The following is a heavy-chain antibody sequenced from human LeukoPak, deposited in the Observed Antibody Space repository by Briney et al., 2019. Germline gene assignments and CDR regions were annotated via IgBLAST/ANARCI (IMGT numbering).Heavy chain of an antibody. CDR3: ARSQGSSGWYALYYYYGMDV. V-gene: IGHV4-34*01. J-gene: IGHJ6*02. D-gene: IGHD6-19*01. CDR1: GGSFSGYY. CDR2: INHSGST. Sequence: SETLSLTCAVYGGSFSGYYWSWIRQPPGKGLEWIGEINHSGSTNYNPSLKSRVTISVDTSKNQFSLKLSSVTAADTAVYYCARSQGSSGWYALYYYYGMDVWGQGTTVTVSS.